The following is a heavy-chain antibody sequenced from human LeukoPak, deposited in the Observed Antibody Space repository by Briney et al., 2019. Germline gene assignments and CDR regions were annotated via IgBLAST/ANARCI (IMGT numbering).Heavy chain of an antibody. J-gene: IGHJ4*02. Sequence: GGSLRPSCAASGFTFSNAWMIWVRQAPGKGLEWVGRIKSYSDGGTIDYAAPVKGRFNISRDDSKNMVYLQMNSLKTEDTAVYYCTTAVVVTGFDCWGQGTLVSVSS. CDR2: IKSYSDGGTI. CDR1: GFTFSNAW. D-gene: IGHD2-21*02. V-gene: IGHV3-15*01. CDR3: TTAVVVTGFDC.